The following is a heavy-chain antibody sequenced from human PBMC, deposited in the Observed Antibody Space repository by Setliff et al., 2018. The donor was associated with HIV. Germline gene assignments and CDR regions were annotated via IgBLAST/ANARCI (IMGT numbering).Heavy chain of an antibody. V-gene: IGHV3-23*01. CDR1: GFTFRGYA. Sequence: GGSLRLSCAASGFTFRGYAMSWVRQAPGKGLEWVSVISGTGGTTYYADFVKGRFTISRDNAMNSLYLQMHSLRAEDTAVYFCAKVLYYDYVWGSYDPLYYFDYWGQGTLVTVSS. CDR3: AKVLYYDYVWGSYDPLYYFDY. CDR2: ISGTGGTT. D-gene: IGHD3-16*01. J-gene: IGHJ4*02.